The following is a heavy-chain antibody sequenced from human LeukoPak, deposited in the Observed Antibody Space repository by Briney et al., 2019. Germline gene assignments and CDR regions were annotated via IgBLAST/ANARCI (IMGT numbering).Heavy chain of an antibody. CDR3: ARHADYVVVVTPPDY. J-gene: IGHJ4*02. CDR2: IYPGDSDT. CDR1: GYRFTSYW. D-gene: IGHD3-22*01. Sequence: GGSLKSSFKGSGYRFTSYWIGWARPRPGTGLEWMGIIYPGDSDTRYSPSFQGQVTISADKSISTAYLQWSSLKASDTAMYYCARHADYVVVVTPPDYWGQGTLVTVSS. V-gene: IGHV5-51*01.